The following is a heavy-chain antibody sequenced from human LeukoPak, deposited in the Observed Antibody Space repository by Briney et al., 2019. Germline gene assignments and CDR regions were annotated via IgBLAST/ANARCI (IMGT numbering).Heavy chain of an antibody. CDR2: INADGSTI. CDR3: ARGFLRRGSPVDF. V-gene: IGHV3-74*01. J-gene: IGHJ4*02. CDR1: GFTFSSPW. Sequence: PGGSLRLSCSASGFTFSSPWMHWVSQAPGKGLVWVSRINADGSTINYADSVEGRFTISRDNAKNTLYLQMNSLRAEDTAVYFCARGFLRRGSPVDFWGQGTPVTVTS. D-gene: IGHD2/OR15-2a*01.